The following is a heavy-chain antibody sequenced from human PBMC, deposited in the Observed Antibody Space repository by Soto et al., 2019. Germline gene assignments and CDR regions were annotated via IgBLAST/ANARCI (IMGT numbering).Heavy chain of an antibody. V-gene: IGHV4-59*02. CDR1: GGSVSSYY. Sequence: SETLSLTCTVSGGSVSSYYWSWIRQPPGKGLEWIGYIYYSGSTNYNPSLKSRFTISVDTSKNQFSLKLSSVTAADTAVYYCAIGLQRIAARPNNWFDPWGQGTLVTVSS. CDR3: AIGLQRIAARPNNWFDP. J-gene: IGHJ5*02. CDR2: IYYSGST. D-gene: IGHD6-6*01.